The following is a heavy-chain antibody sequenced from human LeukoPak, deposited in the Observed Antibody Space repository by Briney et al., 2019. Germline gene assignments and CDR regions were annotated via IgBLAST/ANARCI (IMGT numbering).Heavy chain of an antibody. V-gene: IGHV3-30-3*01. CDR1: GFSFSSYA. CDR2: ITYDGSSK. J-gene: IGHJ4*02. D-gene: IGHD3-22*01. Sequence: GGSLRLSCAASGFSFSSYAMHWVRQAPGKGLEWVAIITYDGSSKYYADSVEGRFTISRDQSKNTLYLQMNSLRPEDTAIYYCAREKMGGYYPGYWGQGTLVTVSS. CDR3: AREKMGGYYPGY.